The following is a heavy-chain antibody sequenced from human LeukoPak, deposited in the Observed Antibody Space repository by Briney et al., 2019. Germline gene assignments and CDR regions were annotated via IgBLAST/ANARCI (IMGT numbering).Heavy chain of an antibody. Sequence: PGGSLRLSCAASGFTFRTYAMSWVRQAPGKGLEWVSAISGGGGSTYYADSVKGRFTISGDNSKNTLFLQMNSLRAEDTAVYYCAKDRYCGGGTCYWSYFDYWGQGTLVTVSS. D-gene: IGHD2-15*01. CDR1: GFTFRTYA. J-gene: IGHJ4*02. CDR3: AKDRYCGGGTCYWSYFDY. CDR2: ISGGGGST. V-gene: IGHV3-23*01.